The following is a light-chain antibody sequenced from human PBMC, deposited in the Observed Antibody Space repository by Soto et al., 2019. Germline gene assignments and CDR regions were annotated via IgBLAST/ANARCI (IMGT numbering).Light chain of an antibody. Sequence: ETVMTQSPATLSVSPGKGATLSCRASQSVVSDLAWYQQKSGQAPRLLIFGASNRATGIPDRFSGSGSGTQFTLTISSLHSEDSAVYYCQQYYDWPRTFGPGTKVDIK. J-gene: IGKJ1*01. CDR2: GAS. CDR1: QSVVSD. CDR3: QQYYDWPRT. V-gene: IGKV3-15*01.